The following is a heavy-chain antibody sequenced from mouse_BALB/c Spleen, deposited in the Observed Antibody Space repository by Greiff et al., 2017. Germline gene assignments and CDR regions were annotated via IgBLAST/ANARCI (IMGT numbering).Heavy chain of an antibody. V-gene: IGHV2-6-2*01. Sequence: QVQLKQSGPDLVAPSQSLSITCTASGFSLTSYGVHWVRQPPGKGLEWLVVIWSDGSTTYNSALKSRLSISKDNNKSQVFLKMNSLQTDDTAMYYCGRGVGRSAMDYWGQGTSVTVSS. J-gene: IGHJ4*01. CDR1: GFSLTSYG. CDR3: GRGVGRSAMDY. CDR2: IWSDGST.